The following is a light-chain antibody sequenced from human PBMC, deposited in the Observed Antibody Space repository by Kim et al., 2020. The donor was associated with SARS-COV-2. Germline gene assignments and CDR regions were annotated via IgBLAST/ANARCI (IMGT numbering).Light chain of an antibody. CDR3: QQYNSYPYT. Sequence: SATVGDRVTTTCRASHSISSWLAWYQQKPGKAPKLLIYKASSLESGVPSRFSGSGSGTEFTLTISSLQPDDFATYYCQQYNSYPYTFGQGTKLEI. V-gene: IGKV1-5*03. CDR2: KAS. J-gene: IGKJ2*01. CDR1: HSISSW.